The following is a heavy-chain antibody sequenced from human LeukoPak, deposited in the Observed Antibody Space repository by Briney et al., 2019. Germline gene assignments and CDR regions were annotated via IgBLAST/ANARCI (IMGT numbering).Heavy chain of an antibody. CDR3: AKDQGGNYYYYMDV. CDR2: INAGNGNT. CDR1: GYTFTSSA. Sequence: ASVKVSCKASGYTFTSSAMHWVRQAPGQRLEWMGWINAGNGNTKYSQKFQGRVTITRDTSASTAYMELSSLRSEDTAVYYCAKDQGGNYYYYMDVWGKGTTVTVSS. D-gene: IGHD3-16*01. J-gene: IGHJ6*03. V-gene: IGHV1-3*01.